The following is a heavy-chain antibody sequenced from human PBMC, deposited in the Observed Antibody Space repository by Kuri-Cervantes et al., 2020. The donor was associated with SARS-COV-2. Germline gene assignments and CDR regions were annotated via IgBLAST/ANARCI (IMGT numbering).Heavy chain of an antibody. V-gene: IGHV5-51*01. CDR2: IYPGDSDT. J-gene: IGHJ4*02. D-gene: IGHD1-7*01. Sequence: GESLKISCKGSGYSFTGYWIAWVRQMPGKGLECMGIIYPGDSDTRYSPSFQGQVTISAVKSINTAYLQWSSLKASDTAMYYCARPTRGKLDWGPGTLVTVSS. CDR3: ARPTRGKLD. CDR1: GYSFTGYW.